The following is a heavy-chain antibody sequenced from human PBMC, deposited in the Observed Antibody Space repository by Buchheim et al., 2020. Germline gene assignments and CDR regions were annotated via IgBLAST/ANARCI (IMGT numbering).Heavy chain of an antibody. J-gene: IGHJ4*02. V-gene: IGHV3-74*01. D-gene: IGHD3-16*01. CDR3: VRGTSPGGNTGVADY. CDR1: EFTFSIYW. Sequence: EVQLVESGGGLVQPGGSLRLSCAASEFTFSIYWMHWVRQAPGKGLVWVSRLGIDGSDPDYADSVRGRFTISRDNAKSTLFLQMNGLRDEDTAVYYCVRGTSPGGNTGVADYWGQGTL. CDR2: LGIDGSDP.